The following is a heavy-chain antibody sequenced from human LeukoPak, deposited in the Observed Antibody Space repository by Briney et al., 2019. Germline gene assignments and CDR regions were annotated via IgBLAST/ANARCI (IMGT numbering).Heavy chain of an antibody. Sequence: PGGSLRLSCAASGFTFSSYSMNWVRQAPGKGLEWVSAISGSGGSTYYADSVKGRFTISRDNSKNTLYLQMNSLRAEDTAVYYCAKAHYGSGSYYKRYFDYWGQGTLVTVSS. CDR2: ISGSGGST. D-gene: IGHD3-10*01. CDR3: AKAHYGSGSYYKRYFDY. CDR1: GFTFSSYS. V-gene: IGHV3-23*01. J-gene: IGHJ4*02.